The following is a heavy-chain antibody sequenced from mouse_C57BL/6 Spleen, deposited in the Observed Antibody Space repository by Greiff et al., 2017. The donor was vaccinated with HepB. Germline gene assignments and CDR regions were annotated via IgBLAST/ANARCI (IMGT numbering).Heavy chain of an antibody. CDR1: GFTFSDYG. CDR2: ISSGSSTI. D-gene: IGHD1-1*01. Sequence: EVHLVQSGGGLVKPGGSLKLSCAASGFTFSDYGMHWVRQAPEKGLEWVAYISSGSSTIYYADTVKGRFTISRDNAKNTLFLQMTSLRSEDTAMYYCARDYCGSFDYWGQGTTLTVSS. CDR3: ARDYCGSFDY. J-gene: IGHJ2*01. V-gene: IGHV5-17*01.